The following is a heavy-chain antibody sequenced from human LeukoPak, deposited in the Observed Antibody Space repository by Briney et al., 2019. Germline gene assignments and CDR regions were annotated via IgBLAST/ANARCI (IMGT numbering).Heavy chain of an antibody. CDR3: ARLTYCSSTSCYWYYYYYMDV. J-gene: IGHJ6*03. CDR2: IYYSGST. V-gene: IGHV4-59*04. CDR1: GGSISSYY. Sequence: SETLSLTCTVSGGSISSYYWSWIRQPPGKGLEWIGYIYYSGSTYYNPSLKSRVTISVDTSKNQFSLKLSSVTAADTAVYYCARLTYCSSTSCYWYYYYYMDVWGKGTTVTISS. D-gene: IGHD2-2*01.